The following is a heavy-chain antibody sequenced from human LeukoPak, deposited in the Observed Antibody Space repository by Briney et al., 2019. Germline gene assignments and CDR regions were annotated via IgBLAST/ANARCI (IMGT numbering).Heavy chain of an antibody. CDR3: AREHYFYHMDG. CDR2: VNQGGTEK. CDR1: GFTFSRYG. V-gene: IGHV3-7*01. J-gene: IGHJ6*03. Sequence: QAGGSLRLSCAASGFTFSRYGMNWVRQAPGKGLEWVANVNQGGTEKYYVDSVKGRFTISRDNAENSLYLQMNSLRAEDTAVYYCAREHYFYHMDGWGEGTTVTVSS.